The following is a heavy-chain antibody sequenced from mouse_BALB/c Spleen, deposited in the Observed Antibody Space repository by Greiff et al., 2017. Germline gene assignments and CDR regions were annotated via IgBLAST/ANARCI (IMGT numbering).Heavy chain of an antibody. D-gene: IGHD2-1*01. Sequence: EVKLLESGGGLVQPGGSLKLSCAASGFDFSRYWMSWVRQAPGKGLEWIGEINPDSSTINYTPSLKDKFIISRDNAKNTLYLQMSKVRSEDTALYYCARNGNYGYYAMDYWGQGTSVTVSS. V-gene: IGHV4-1*02. CDR3: ARNGNYGYYAMDY. CDR2: INPDSSTI. J-gene: IGHJ4*01. CDR1: GFDFSRYW.